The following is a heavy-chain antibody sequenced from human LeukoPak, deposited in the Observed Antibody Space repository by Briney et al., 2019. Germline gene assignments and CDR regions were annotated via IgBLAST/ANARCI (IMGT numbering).Heavy chain of an antibody. Sequence: GASVKVSCKASGYTFTSYGISWVRQGPGQGLEWMGWINPSNGNTNYAQKLQGRVTMTTDTSTSTAYMELRSLRSDDTAAYYCARHVRRIESSWDQFNFDYWGQGTLVTVSS. CDR2: INPSNGNT. CDR1: GYTFTSYG. V-gene: IGHV1-18*01. J-gene: IGHJ4*02. CDR3: ARHVRRIESSWDQFNFDY. D-gene: IGHD6-13*01.